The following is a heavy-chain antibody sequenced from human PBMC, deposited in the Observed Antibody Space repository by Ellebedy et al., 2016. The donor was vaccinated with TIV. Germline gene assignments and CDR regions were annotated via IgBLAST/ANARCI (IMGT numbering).Heavy chain of an antibody. CDR1: GYTFTSYG. D-gene: IGHD6-19*01. V-gene: IGHV1-18*01. CDR3: ARGDPNTVPGIMEYYFDY. CDR2: ISANSGNT. J-gene: IGHJ4*02. Sequence: ASVKVSXXASGYTFTSYGISWVRQAPGQGLEWMGWISANSGNTNYAQKLQGRVTLTIDRSTSSAYMELRSLRSDDTAVYYCARGDPNTVPGIMEYYFDYWGQGTLVTVSS.